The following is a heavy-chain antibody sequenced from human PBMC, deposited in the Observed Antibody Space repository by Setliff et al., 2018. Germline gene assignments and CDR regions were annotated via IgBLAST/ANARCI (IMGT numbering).Heavy chain of an antibody. CDR3: ATVAATIQGDAFDI. CDR1: GGTLTTFTTYS. V-gene: IGHV1-18*01. Sequence: ASVKVSCKASGGTLTTFTTYSLIWVRQAPGQGLEWMGWISAYNGNTNYAQKLQGRVTMTTDTSTSTAYMELRSPRPDDTAVYYCATVAATIQGDAFDIWGQGTMVTVSS. CDR2: ISAYNGNT. D-gene: IGHD1-26*01. J-gene: IGHJ3*02.